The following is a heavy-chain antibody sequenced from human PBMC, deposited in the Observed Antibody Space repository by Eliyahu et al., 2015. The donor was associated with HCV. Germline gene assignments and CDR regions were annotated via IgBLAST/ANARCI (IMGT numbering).Heavy chain of an antibody. Sequence: GFTLSSYGMHWVRQAPGKGLEWVAVIWYDGSNKYYADSVKGRFTISRDNSKNTLYLQMNSLRAEDTAVYYCTKGGYCSGGSCYFRPFTWGQGTLVTVSS. CDR2: IWYDGSNK. CDR1: GFTLSSYG. J-gene: IGHJ5*02. D-gene: IGHD2-15*01. V-gene: IGHV3-33*06. CDR3: TKGGYCSGGSCYFRPFT.